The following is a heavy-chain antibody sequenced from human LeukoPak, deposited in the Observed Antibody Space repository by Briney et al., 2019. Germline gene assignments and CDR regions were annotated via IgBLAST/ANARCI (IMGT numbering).Heavy chain of an antibody. Sequence: GGSLRLSCAASGFTFSTNWMSWIRQTPGKGLEWVANISPDGNHKYYVDSVKGRFTISRDNSKNSLYLQMNSLRAEDTAVYYCARRDYDFWSGYSGGYYYYYMDVWGKGTTVTVSS. CDR1: GFTFSTNW. V-gene: IGHV3-7*01. J-gene: IGHJ6*03. CDR2: ISPDGNHK. CDR3: ARRDYDFWSGYSGGYYYYYMDV. D-gene: IGHD3-3*01.